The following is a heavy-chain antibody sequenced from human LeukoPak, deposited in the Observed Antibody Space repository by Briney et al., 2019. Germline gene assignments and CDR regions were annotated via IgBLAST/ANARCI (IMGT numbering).Heavy chain of an antibody. V-gene: IGHV3-30*03. CDR1: GFTFSIYG. Sequence: PGGSLRLSCAASGFTFSIYGMHWVRQAPGKGLEWVAVISYDGSNKYYADSVKGRFTISRDNSKNTLYLQMNSLRAEDTAVYYCARPALQFYYYYGMDVWGQGTTVTVSS. CDR3: ARPALQFYYYYGMDV. CDR2: ISYDGSNK. J-gene: IGHJ6*02. D-gene: IGHD2-2*01.